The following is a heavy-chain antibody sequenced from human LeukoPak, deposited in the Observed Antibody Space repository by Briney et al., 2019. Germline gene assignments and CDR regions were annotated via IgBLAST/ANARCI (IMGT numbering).Heavy chain of an antibody. CDR1: GFTFSYYT. CDR3: AREEYGSRDL. V-gene: IGHV3-21*01. CDR2: ISGNSKNT. Sequence: GGSLKLSCASSGFTFSYYTMNWVRQVPGEGLEWVASISGNSKNTYYAVSVKDRFTISRDNAKNSLYLQMNSLRTEDTAIYYCAREEYGSRDLWGQGTLVTVSS. D-gene: IGHD3-10*01. J-gene: IGHJ5*02.